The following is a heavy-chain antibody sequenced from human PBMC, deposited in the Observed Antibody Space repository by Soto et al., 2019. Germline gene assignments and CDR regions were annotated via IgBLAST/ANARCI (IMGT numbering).Heavy chain of an antibody. CDR2: INADNGNT. Sequence: QVQLVQSGAEVKKSGASVKVSCKASGYTFTTYGMHWVRQAPGQRLEWMGWINADNGNTKYSQKFQGRVTITRDTSASTSYMDLSSLRSEDTAVYYCARGGERKDGANDYYYYYGLVVGGQGTTVTVSS. J-gene: IGHJ6*02. CDR1: GYTFTTYG. CDR3: ARGGERKDGANDYYYYYGLVV. V-gene: IGHV1-3*01. D-gene: IGHD2-21*01.